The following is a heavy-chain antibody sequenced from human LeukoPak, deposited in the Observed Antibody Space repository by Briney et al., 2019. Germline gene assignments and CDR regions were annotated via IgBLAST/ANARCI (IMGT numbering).Heavy chain of an antibody. V-gene: IGHV3-23*01. CDR2: INEDGHRT. Sequence: GGSLRLSCAASGFTFDNYAMSWGRQAPGKGLEWVSAINEDGHRTYYAGSVTGRFTISRDNSKSTLFLQMDSLRAEDSALYYCAKEGEDVVVPTSMADFWGQGTPVTVSS. J-gene: IGHJ4*02. CDR3: AKEGEDVVVPTSMADF. CDR1: GFTFDNYA. D-gene: IGHD2-2*01.